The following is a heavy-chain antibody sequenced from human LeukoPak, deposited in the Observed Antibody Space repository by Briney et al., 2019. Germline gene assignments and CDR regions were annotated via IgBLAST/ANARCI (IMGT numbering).Heavy chain of an antibody. CDR3: ARFPGSAEYRHYYYMDV. J-gene: IGHJ6*03. V-gene: IGHV4-39*07. D-gene: IGHD2-15*01. CDR1: GGSISGGSYY. Sequence: SETLSLTCTVSGGSISGGSYYWGWIRQPPGKGLEWIGSIYYSGSTYYNPSLKSRVTISVDTSKNQFSLKLSSVTAADTAVYYCARFPGSAEYRHYYYMDVWGKGTTVTVSS. CDR2: IYYSGST.